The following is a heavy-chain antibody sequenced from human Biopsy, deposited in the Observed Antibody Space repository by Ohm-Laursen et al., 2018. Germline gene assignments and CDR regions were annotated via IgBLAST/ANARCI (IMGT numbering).Heavy chain of an antibody. CDR2: ISNDGSIR. CDR1: GFTFSSYA. Sequence: SLRLSCTASGFTFSSYAIHWVRQAPGKGLEWVSLISNDGSIRYYGDFVKGRFTISRDSGKNTVYLQMNSLRAEDTAVYYCAKAGGFSYGSRFGSWGQGTLVTVSS. J-gene: IGHJ4*01. V-gene: IGHV3-30*18. D-gene: IGHD5-18*01. CDR3: AKAGGFSYGSRFGS.